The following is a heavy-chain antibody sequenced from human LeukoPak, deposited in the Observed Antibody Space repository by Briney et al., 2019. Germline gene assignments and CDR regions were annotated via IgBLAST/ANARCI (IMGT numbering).Heavy chain of an antibody. D-gene: IGHD6-19*01. V-gene: IGHV1-18*04. Sequence: ASVKVSCKASGYTFTSYGISWVRQAPGQGLEWMGWISAYNGNTDYAQKLQGRVTTTTDTSTSIAYVELRSLRSDDTAVYYCARGADHSGGWSPLTNWFDPWGQGTLVTVSS. CDR1: GYTFTSYG. CDR3: ARGADHSGGWSPLTNWFDP. J-gene: IGHJ5*02. CDR2: ISAYNGNT.